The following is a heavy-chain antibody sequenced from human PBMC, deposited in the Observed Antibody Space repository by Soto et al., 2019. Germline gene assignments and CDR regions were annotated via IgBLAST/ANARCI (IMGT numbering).Heavy chain of an antibody. CDR2: ITGAGDGT. CDR1: GFTIENSV. V-gene: IGHV3-74*01. J-gene: IGHJ3*02. Sequence: EVQLVESGGGLVQPGGSLRLSCVASGFTIENSVMHWVRQTPGKGLMWVSRITGAGDGTLYADSVQGRFTISRDNAKNTVYLHMTVLRVEETAVYYCARAQKWRQLSLNVFDIWGQGTTVTVSS. CDR3: ARAQKWRQLSLNVFDI. D-gene: IGHD5-18*01.